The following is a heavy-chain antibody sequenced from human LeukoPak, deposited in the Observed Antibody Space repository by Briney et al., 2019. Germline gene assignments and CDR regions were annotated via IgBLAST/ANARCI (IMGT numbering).Heavy chain of an antibody. Sequence: PGGSLRLSCAASGFTFSSYGMHWVRQAPGKGLEWVAVIWYDGSNKYYADSVKGRFTISRDNSKNTLYLQMNSLRAEDTAVYYCARNLKHYYYYGMDVWGPGTTVTVSS. CDR2: IWYDGSNK. J-gene: IGHJ6*02. CDR3: ARNLKHYYYYGMDV. V-gene: IGHV3-33*01. CDR1: GFTFSSYG.